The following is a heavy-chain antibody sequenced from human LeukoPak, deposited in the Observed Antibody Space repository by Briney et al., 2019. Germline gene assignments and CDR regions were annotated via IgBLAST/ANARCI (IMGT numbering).Heavy chain of an antibody. D-gene: IGHD3-3*01. CDR2: ISAYNGNT. V-gene: IGHV1-18*01. Sequence: GASVKVSCKASGYTFTSYGISWVRQAPGQGLKWMGWISAYNGNTNYAQKLQGRVTMTTDTSTSTAYMELRSLRSDDTAVYYCARGRRITIFGVVIDFDYWGQGTLVTVSS. CDR3: ARGRRITIFGVVIDFDY. CDR1: GYTFTSYG. J-gene: IGHJ4*02.